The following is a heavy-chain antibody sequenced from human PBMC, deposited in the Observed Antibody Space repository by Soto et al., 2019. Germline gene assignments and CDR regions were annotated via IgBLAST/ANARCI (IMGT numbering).Heavy chain of an antibody. CDR2: INHSGST. D-gene: IGHD3-10*01. Sequence: SETLSLTCAVYGGSFSGDYWSWIRQPPGKGLEWIGEINHSGSTNYNPSLKSRVTISVDTSKNQFSLKLSSVTAADTAVYYCARVQRLWFGSRYYGMDVWGQGTTVTVSS. CDR3: ARVQRLWFGSRYYGMDV. V-gene: IGHV4-34*01. CDR1: GGSFSGDY. J-gene: IGHJ6*02.